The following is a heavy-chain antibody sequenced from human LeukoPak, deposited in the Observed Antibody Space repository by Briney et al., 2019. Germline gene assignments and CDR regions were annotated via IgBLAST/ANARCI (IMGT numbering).Heavy chain of an antibody. Sequence: GGSLRLSCAASGFTFSIYCMHWVRQAPGKGPMWVSRICPDGPVTNYADSVKARFSISRDNARNTVYLQMNSLRAEDTAVYYCVRDFRSADYWGQGTLVTVSS. V-gene: IGHV3-74*01. J-gene: IGHJ4*02. CDR1: GFTFSIYC. CDR3: VRDFRSADY. CDR2: ICPDGPVT.